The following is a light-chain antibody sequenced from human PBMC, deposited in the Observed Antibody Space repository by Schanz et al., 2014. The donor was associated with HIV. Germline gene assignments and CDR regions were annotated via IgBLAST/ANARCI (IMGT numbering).Light chain of an antibody. Sequence: QSVLTQPPSLSGAPGQWVTVSCSGGSSNIGAGYDVHWYQQLPGTAPKLLIYGDNNRPSGVPDRFSGSKSGTSASLAITGLQAEDEADYYCQSYDSSLSGSYVFGTGTKLTVL. CDR3: QSYDSSLSGSYV. V-gene: IGLV1-40*01. J-gene: IGLJ1*01. CDR1: SSNIGAGYD. CDR2: GDN.